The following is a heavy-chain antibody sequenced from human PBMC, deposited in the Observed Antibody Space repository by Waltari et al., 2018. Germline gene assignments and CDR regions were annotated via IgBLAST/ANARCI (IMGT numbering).Heavy chain of an antibody. CDR1: GFRFRRHC. J-gene: IGHJ4*02. CDR3: FLGTLGELRGFDY. D-gene: IGHD3-16*01. Sequence: VQVVGSGGGVVQPGGALGLLRCGVGFRFRRHCIHLVRQAPGKGLEWVAFIRYDGSKEYYADSVKGRFTISRDNSKNTLYLQMNSLRPEDTAVYYAFLGTLGELRGFDYWGQGTLVTVSS. V-gene: IGHV3-30*02. CDR2: IRYDGSKE.